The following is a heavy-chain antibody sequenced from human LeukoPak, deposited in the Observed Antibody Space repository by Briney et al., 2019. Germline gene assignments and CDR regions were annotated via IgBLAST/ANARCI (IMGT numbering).Heavy chain of an antibody. Sequence: PGGSLTLFCATSGFTFTRYWMARIRQSPGKGLEWVANVKQDGSQAYYLESVEGRFTISRDNAKTSLYLHMNNLRAEDTAVYYCSNGIYDSSYWGQGTLVTVSS. J-gene: IGHJ4*02. V-gene: IGHV3-7*01. CDR1: GFTFTRYW. CDR2: VKQDGSQA. CDR3: SNGIYDSSY. D-gene: IGHD6-6*01.